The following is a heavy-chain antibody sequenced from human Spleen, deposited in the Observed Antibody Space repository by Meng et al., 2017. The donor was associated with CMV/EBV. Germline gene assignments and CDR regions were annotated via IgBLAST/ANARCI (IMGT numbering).Heavy chain of an antibody. CDR1: GFTFSSYA. CDR2: ISYDGNNK. J-gene: IGHJ4*02. D-gene: IGHD6-6*01. CDR3: ARLFSSSSFDS. V-gene: IGHV3-30*14. Sequence: GESLKISCAASGFTFSSYAMHWVRQAPAKGLEWVAVISYDGNNKYYPDSVKGRFTISRDNSKNTLYLQMNSLRAEDTAVYYCARLFSSSSFDSWGQGTLVTVSS.